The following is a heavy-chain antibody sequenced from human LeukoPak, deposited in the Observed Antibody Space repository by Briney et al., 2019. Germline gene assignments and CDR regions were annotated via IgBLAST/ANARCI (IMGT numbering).Heavy chain of an antibody. Sequence: SGGSLRLSCEDSGFTFSSNWMHWVRQAPGKGLVWVSRIKSDGSTTSYADSVKGRFTISRDNAKNTLYLQVNSLSAEDTAVYYCARHVVAVGFDYWGQGTLVTVSS. CDR2: IKSDGSTT. J-gene: IGHJ4*02. CDR1: GFTFSSNW. D-gene: IGHD3-22*01. V-gene: IGHV3-74*01. CDR3: ARHVVAVGFDY.